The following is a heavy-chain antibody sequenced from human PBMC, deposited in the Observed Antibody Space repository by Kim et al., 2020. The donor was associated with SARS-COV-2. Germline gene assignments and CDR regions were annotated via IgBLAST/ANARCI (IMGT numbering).Heavy chain of an antibody. D-gene: IGHD1-26*01. CDR3: ASAASLRATLS. CDR2: R. V-gene: IGHV3-48*02. Sequence: RYYADSVKDRFTISRDNGNNSLYLQMNSLRDEGKAVYCCASAASLRATLSWGQGTLVTVSS. J-gene: IGHJ4*02.